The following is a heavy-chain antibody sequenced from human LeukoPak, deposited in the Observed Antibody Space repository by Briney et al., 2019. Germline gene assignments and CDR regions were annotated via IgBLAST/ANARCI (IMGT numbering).Heavy chain of an antibody. CDR1: GGSISGYY. Sequence: SETLSLTCTVSGGSISGYYWSWIRQPPGKGLEWIGYIYYSGSTNYNPSLKSRVTISVDTSKNQFSLKLSSVTAADTAVYYCARPYRSITIFGVVNLEDAFDIWGQGTMVTVSS. D-gene: IGHD3-3*01. CDR2: IYYSGST. V-gene: IGHV4-59*08. CDR3: ARPYRSITIFGVVNLEDAFDI. J-gene: IGHJ3*02.